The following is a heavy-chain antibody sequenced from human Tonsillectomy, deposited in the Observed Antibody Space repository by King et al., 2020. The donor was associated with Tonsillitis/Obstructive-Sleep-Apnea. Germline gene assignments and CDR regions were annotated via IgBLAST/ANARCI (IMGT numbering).Heavy chain of an antibody. CDR3: AKVPTSWDYYYYMDV. V-gene: IGHV3-23*04. J-gene: IGHJ6*03. CDR1: GLTFSSYA. CDR2: ISGSGGST. D-gene: IGHD2-2*01. Sequence: VQLVESGGGLVQPGGSLRLSCAASGLTFSSYAMSWVRQAPGKGLEWVSSISGSGGSTYYADSVKGRFTISRDNSKNTLYLQMNSLRAEDTAVYYCAKVPTSWDYYYYMDVWGKGTTVTVSS.